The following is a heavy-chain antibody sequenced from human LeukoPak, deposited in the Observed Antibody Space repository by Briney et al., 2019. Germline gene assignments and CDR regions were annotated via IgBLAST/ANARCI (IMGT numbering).Heavy chain of an antibody. V-gene: IGHV1-18*01. CDR1: GYTFTSXX. CDR3: ARGAYSSSWYQTTQTXNXFDP. CDR2: XSAYNGNT. Sequence: VSCXASGYTFTSXXXSWVRQAPXQXLEXMXXXSAYNGNTNYAQKLQGRVTMTTDTSTSTAYMELRSLRSDDPAVYYCARGAYSSSWYQTTQTXNXFDPWGQGTLXXVSS. J-gene: IGHJ5*02. D-gene: IGHD6-13*01.